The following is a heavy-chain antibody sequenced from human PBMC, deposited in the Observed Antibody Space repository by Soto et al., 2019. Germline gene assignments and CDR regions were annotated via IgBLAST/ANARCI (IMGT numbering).Heavy chain of an antibody. J-gene: IGHJ4*02. CDR1: GGSISSYY. V-gene: IGHV4-59*08. Sequence: SETLSLTCTVSGGSISSYYWSWIRQPPGKGLEWIGYIYYSGSTNYNPSLKSRVTISVDTSKNQFSLKLSSVTAADTAVYYCASCYYDSSGYYYVPGVYWGQGTLVTVSS. D-gene: IGHD3-22*01. CDR3: ASCYYDSSGYYYVPGVY. CDR2: IYYSGST.